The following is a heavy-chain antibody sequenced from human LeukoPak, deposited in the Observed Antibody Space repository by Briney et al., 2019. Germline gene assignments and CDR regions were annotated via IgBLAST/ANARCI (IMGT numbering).Heavy chain of an antibody. CDR1: GFTFSYYT. CDR2: IWYDGSNK. J-gene: IGHJ4*02. V-gene: IGHV3-33*08. Sequence: GGSLRLSCAASGFTFSYYTMHWVRQAPGKGLEWVAVIWYDGSNKYYADSVKGRFTISRDNSKNTLYLQMNSLRAEDTAVYYCARDSDPFSAAAGLGGYWGQGTLVTVSS. CDR3: ARDSDPFSAAAGLGGY. D-gene: IGHD6-13*01.